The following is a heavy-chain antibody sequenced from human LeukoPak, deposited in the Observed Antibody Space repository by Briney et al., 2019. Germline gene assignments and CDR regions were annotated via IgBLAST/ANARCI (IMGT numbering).Heavy chain of an antibody. CDR3: ARCRQGTSGNDY. Sequence: PSETLSLTCIVSGGSISGYNWCWIRQPPGKGLEWIGYIYYSGSTKYNPSLKSRVSFSVDTSKNQFSLRLTSVTAADTAVYYCARCRQGTSGNDYWGQGTLVTVSS. V-gene: IGHV4-59*01. D-gene: IGHD2-8*01. J-gene: IGHJ4*02. CDR2: IYYSGST. CDR1: GGSISGYN.